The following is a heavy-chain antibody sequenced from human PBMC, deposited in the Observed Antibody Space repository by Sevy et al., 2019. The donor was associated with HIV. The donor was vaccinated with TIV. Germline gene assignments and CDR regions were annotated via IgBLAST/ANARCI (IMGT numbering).Heavy chain of an antibody. CDR1: GFTFGDYC. D-gene: IGHD1-26*01. J-gene: IGHJ4*02. V-gene: IGHV3-49*04. Sequence: GGSLRLSCATSGFTFGDYCMSWVRQAPGKGLEWISFFKSKAHGGTAENAASVKDRFTISRDDSKGIVYLQVNNLKTEDTAVYFCTRWSGSQSIFDYWGQGTLVTVSS. CDR3: TRWSGSQSIFDY. CDR2: FKSKAHGGTA.